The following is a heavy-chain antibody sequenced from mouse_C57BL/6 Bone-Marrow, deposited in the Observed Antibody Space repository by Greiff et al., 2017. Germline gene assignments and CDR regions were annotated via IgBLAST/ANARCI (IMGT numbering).Heavy chain of an antibody. J-gene: IGHJ2*01. D-gene: IGHD1-1*01. CDR1: GYTFTSYG. Sequence: QVQLQQSGAELARPGASVKLSCKASGYTFTSYGISWVKQRTGQGLEWIGEIYPRSGNTYYNETFKGQATLPADKSSSTAYMELRSLTSEDSAVYFCARQSHYYGSSPRYFDYWGQGTTLTVSS. CDR3: ARQSHYYGSSPRYFDY. CDR2: IYPRSGNT. V-gene: IGHV1-81*01.